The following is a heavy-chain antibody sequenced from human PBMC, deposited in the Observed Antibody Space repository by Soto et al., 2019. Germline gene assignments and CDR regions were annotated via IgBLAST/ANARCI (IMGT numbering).Heavy chain of an antibody. V-gene: IGHV4-59*01. CDR3: ARRSTGWQYFDY. D-gene: IGHD2-8*02. CDR1: YGSISNYC. J-gene: IGHJ4*02. Sequence: SETLCLTCTVAYGSISNYCWSWIRQPPGKGLEWIGYIYYSGSTNYNPSLKSRVTISVDTSRNQFSLKLSSVTAADTAVYYCARRSTGWQYFDYWGQGTLVTVSS. CDR2: IYYSGST.